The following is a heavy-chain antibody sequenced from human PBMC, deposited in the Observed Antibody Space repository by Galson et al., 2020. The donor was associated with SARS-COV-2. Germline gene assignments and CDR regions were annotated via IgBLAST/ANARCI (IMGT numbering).Heavy chain of an antibody. CDR3: ARDPPPPSNDYESSGYPDY. CDR1: GFSFSFYS. J-gene: IGHJ4*02. CDR2: ISGSSSTI. Sequence: GESLKISCAASGFSFSFYSMNWVRRAPGKGLQWVSYISGSSSTIYYADSVKGRFTISRDNAKSSLYLQMNSLRDEDTAVYYCARDPPPPSNDYESSGYPDYWGQGTLVTVSA. D-gene: IGHD3-22*01. V-gene: IGHV3-48*02.